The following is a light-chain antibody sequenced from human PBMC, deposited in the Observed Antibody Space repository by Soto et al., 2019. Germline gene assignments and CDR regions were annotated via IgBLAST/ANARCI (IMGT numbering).Light chain of an antibody. V-gene: IGKV3-20*01. CDR2: GAS. J-gene: IGKJ2*01. CDR1: QSVSSSY. CDR3: QQYGSSPPMYT. Sequence: EIGLTQSPGTLSLAPGERAPLSCRASQSVSSSYLAWYQQKPGQAPRLLIYGASSRATGIPDRFSGSGSGTDFTLTISRLEPEDFAVYYCQQYGSSPPMYTFGQGTKLEIK.